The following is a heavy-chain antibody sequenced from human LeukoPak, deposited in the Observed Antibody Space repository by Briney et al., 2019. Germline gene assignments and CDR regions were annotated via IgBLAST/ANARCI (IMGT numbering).Heavy chain of an antibody. J-gene: IGHJ4*02. Sequence: GASVTVSCKASGYTFTNYYMHWVRQAPGQGLEWMGVINTSGGSTRYAQKFQGRVTMARDTSTSTVYMELSSLRSEDTAVYYCASAAETAMVNHLDYWGQGTLVTVSS. D-gene: IGHD5-18*01. CDR3: ASAAETAMVNHLDY. CDR2: INTSGGST. CDR1: GYTFTNYY. V-gene: IGHV1-46*01.